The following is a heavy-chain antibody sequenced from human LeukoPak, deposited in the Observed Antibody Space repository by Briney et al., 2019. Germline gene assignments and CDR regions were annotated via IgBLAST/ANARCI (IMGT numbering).Heavy chain of an antibody. J-gene: IGHJ4*02. CDR1: GFTFSSYS. V-gene: IGHV3-48*01. CDR2: ISSSSSTI. Sequence: GGSLRLSCAASGFTFSSYSMNWVRQAPGKGLEWVSYISSSSSTIYYADSVKGRFTISRDNSKNTLYLQMNSLRAEDTAVYYCAKGPRSGWPFFDYWGQGTLVTVSS. D-gene: IGHD6-19*01. CDR3: AKGPRSGWPFFDY.